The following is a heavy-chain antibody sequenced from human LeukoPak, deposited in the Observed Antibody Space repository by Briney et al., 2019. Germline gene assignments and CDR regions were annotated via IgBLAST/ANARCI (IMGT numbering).Heavy chain of an antibody. Sequence: SETLSLTCTVSGGSISSSSYYWGWTRPPPGKGLEWFGGIYYSGSTYYNPSLKSRVTISVDTSKNQFSLKLSSVTAADTAVYYCARQLGYCSSTSCYADKVDYWGQGTLVTVSS. J-gene: IGHJ4*02. CDR1: GGSISSSSYY. CDR3: ARQLGYCSSTSCYADKVDY. V-gene: IGHV4-39*01. CDR2: IYYSGST. D-gene: IGHD2-2*01.